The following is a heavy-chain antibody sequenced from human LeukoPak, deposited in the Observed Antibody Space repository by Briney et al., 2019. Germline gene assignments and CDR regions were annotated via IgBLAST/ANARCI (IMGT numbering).Heavy chain of an antibody. V-gene: IGHV3-43*02. CDR1: GCTFDDYS. J-gene: IGHJ4*02. Sequence: GGSLRLSCAVSGCTFDDYSMHWLRQVPGKGLEWVSLISGDGGSTYYADSVKGRFTISRDNSKNSRYLQMNSLRTEDTALYYCANDSRVRIGNNLLDYLGEGTLVTVSS. CDR3: ANDSRVRIGNNLLDY. D-gene: IGHD1-20*01. CDR2: ISGDGGST.